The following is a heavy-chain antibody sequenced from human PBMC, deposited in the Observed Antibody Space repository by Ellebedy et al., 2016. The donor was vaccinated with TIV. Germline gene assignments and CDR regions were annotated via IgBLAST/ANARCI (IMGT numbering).Heavy chain of an antibody. CDR3: ARGRPNYGDFPS. J-gene: IGHJ1*01. CDR1: GFTVNSNY. CDR2: IYAGGST. D-gene: IGHD3-10*01. V-gene: IGHV3-53*01. Sequence: GGSLRLXXAASGFTVNSNYISWVRQAPGKWLEWVSVIYAGGSTYYADSVRGRFTISRDNSNNIVYLQMDSMRAEDTALYYCARGRPNYGDFPSWGQGTLVTVSS.